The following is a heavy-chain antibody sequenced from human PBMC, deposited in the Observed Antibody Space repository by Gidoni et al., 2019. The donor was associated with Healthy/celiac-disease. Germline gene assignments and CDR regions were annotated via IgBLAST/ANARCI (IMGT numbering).Heavy chain of an antibody. D-gene: IGHD5-12*01. CDR1: GGTFSSYA. Sequence: QVQLVQSGAEVKKPGSSVKVSCKASGGTFSSYAISWVRQAPGQGLEWMGGIIPIFGTANYAQKFQGRVTITADESTSTAYMELSSLRSEDTAVYYCAVRGGYDSIGPGEHYYYYYGMDVWGQGTTVTVSS. J-gene: IGHJ6*02. V-gene: IGHV1-69*01. CDR2: IIPIFGTA. CDR3: AVRGGYDSIGPGEHYYYYYGMDV.